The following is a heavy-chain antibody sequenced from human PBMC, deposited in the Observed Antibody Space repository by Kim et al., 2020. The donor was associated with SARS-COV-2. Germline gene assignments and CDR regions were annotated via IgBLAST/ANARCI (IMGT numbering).Heavy chain of an antibody. CDR1: GGSISSGSYY. V-gene: IGHV4-61*02. D-gene: IGHD3-3*01. J-gene: IGHJ6*02. CDR3: AREVWSGYSLYYYYGMDV. Sequence: SETLSLTCTVSGGSISSGSYYWSWIRQPAGKGLEWIGRIYTSGSTNYNPSLKSRVTISVDTSKNQFSLKLSSVTAADTAVYYCAREVWSGYSLYYYYGMDVWGQGTTVTVSS. CDR2: IYTSGST.